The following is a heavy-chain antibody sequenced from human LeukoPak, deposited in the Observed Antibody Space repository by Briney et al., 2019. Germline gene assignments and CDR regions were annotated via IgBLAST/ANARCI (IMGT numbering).Heavy chain of an antibody. CDR1: GGTFSSYA. V-gene: IGHV1-69*04. D-gene: IGHD4-17*01. CDR3: ARDRPHGDYGASTQNWFDP. Sequence: GASVKVSCKASGGTFSSYAISWVRQAPGQGLEWMGRIIPILGIANYAQKFQGRVTITADKSTSTAYMELSSLRSEDTAVYYCARDRPHGDYGASTQNWFDPWGQGTLVTVSS. CDR2: IIPILGIA. J-gene: IGHJ5*02.